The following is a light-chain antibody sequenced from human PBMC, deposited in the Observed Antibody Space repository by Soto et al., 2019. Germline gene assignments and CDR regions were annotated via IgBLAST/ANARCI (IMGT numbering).Light chain of an antibody. V-gene: IGKV3-15*01. J-gene: IGKJ1*01. Sequence: ETLMTQSPATLSMSPGERATLSCRASQSVNNNLAWYQQKLGQAPRVLIYGASTRATGIPARFTGSGSGTEFILTITSLQSEDSAVYYCQEYNTWPWTF. CDR1: QSVNNN. CDR3: QEYNTWPWT. CDR2: GAS.